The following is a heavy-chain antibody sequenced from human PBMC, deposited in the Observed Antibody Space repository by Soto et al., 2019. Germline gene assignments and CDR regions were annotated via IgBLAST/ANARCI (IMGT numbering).Heavy chain of an antibody. D-gene: IGHD6-13*01. CDR3: ARDSHSQQPNPLWGGGYMDV. CDR2: IYFSGST. J-gene: IGHJ6*03. V-gene: IGHV4-31*11. Sequence: QLQLQESGPGLVKPSQTLSLTCAVSGGSISNGGYYWSWIRQHPGKGLEWIGSIYFSGSTYYNPSLTSRVTISVATPKNQFSLKLSSVTAADTAVYYCARDSHSQQPNPLWGGGYMDVWGKGTTVTVSS. CDR1: GGSISNGGYY.